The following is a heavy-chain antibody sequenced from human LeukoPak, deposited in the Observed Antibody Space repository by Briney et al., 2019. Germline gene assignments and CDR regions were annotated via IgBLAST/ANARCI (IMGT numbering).Heavy chain of an antibody. D-gene: IGHD3-10*01. Sequence: GGSLRLSCAASGFTFSDYYMTWIRQTPGKGLEWVSDISSNGRGTFYAESVRGRFTVSRDNAKKSLYLQMNSLRVEDTAVYYCARDERAYYSDSGSSSPRDYYYYYMDVWGKGITVTVSS. V-gene: IGHV3-11*01. CDR1: GFTFSDYY. CDR3: ARDERAYYSDSGSSSPRDYYYYYMDV. J-gene: IGHJ6*03. CDR2: ISSNGRGT.